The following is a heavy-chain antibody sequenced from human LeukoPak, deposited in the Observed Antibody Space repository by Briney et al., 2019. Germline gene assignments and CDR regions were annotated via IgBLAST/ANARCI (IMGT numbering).Heavy chain of an antibody. Sequence: SETLSLTCTVSSGSISTSNYYWGWLRQPPGKGLEWIGSIYHSGSTYYNPSLKSRVTISVDTSKNQFPLKLSSVTAADTAVYYWARGKVGATAFDYWGQGTLVTVSS. CDR2: IYHSGST. J-gene: IGHJ4*02. D-gene: IGHD1-26*01. CDR3: ARGKVGATAFDY. V-gene: IGHV4-39*06. CDR1: SGSISTSNYY.